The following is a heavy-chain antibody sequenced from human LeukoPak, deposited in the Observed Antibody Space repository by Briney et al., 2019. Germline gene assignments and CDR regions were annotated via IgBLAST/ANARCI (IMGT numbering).Heavy chain of an antibody. CDR3: ARDGEYGSGSYSTVYFDY. Sequence: GASVKVSCKASGYTFTGYYMHWVRQAPGQGLEWMGWINPNSGGTNYAQKSQGRVTMTRDTSISTAYMELSRLRSDDTAVYYCARDGEYGSGSYSTVYFDYWGQGTLVTVSS. J-gene: IGHJ4*02. V-gene: IGHV1-2*02. CDR2: INPNSGGT. CDR1: GYTFTGYY. D-gene: IGHD3-10*01.